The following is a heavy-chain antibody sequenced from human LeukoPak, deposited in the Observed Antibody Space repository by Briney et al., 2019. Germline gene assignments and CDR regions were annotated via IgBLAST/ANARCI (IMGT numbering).Heavy chain of an antibody. J-gene: IGHJ5*02. V-gene: IGHV3-30*02. D-gene: IGHD2-15*01. CDR2: IRYDGSNK. CDR3: AKGRTGYCSGGSCLNWFDP. Sequence: GGSLRLSCAASGFTFSSYSMNWVRQAPGKGLEWVAFIRYDGSNKYYADSVKGRFTISRDNSKNTLYLQMNSLRAEDTAVYYCAKGRTGYCSGGSCLNWFDPWGQGTLVTVSS. CDR1: GFTFSSYS.